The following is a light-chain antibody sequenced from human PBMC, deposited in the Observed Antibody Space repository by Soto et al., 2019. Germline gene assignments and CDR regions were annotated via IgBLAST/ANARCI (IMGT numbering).Light chain of an antibody. CDR2: GDN. CDR1: SSNIGTGSH. J-gene: IGLJ3*02. V-gene: IGLV1-40*01. CDR3: QSYDSGLSTWV. Sequence: QAVVTQPPSVSGAPGQRVTISCTGSSSNIGTGSHVHWYRQLPGTAPKLLIFGDNNRPSGVPDRFSASKSGTSASLAITGLQVEDEADYYCQSYDSGLSTWVFGGGTQLTVL.